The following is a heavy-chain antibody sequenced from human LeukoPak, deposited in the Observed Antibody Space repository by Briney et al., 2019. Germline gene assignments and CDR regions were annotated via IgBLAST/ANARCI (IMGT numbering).Heavy chain of an antibody. CDR1: GFTFGDYG. CDR2: IRSKAYGGTT. CDR3: TGSFGELTFFDY. Sequence: GRSLRLSCTASGFTFGDYGMNWVRQAPGKGLEWVSFIRSKAYGGTTEYAASVKGRFTMSRDDSKSIAYLQMNSLKTEDTAVYYCTGSFGELTFFDYWGQGTLVTVSS. J-gene: IGHJ4*02. V-gene: IGHV3-49*04. D-gene: IGHD3-10*01.